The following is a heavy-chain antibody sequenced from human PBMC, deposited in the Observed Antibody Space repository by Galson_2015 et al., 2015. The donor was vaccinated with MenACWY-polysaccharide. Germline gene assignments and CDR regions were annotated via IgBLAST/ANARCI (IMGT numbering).Heavy chain of an antibody. CDR2: INADGSAT. Sequence: SLRLSCAASGFSFSTYWMHWVRHAPGKGLVWVSRINADGSATGYADSVRGRFTISRDNAKNTLYLEMNSLRAEDTAVYYCTKAAASYVSGSSGTFTWSAPWGKGPL. J-gene: IGHJ5*02. V-gene: IGHV3-74*01. CDR3: TKAAASYVSGSSGTFTWSAP. D-gene: IGHD5-12*01. CDR1: GFSFSTYW.